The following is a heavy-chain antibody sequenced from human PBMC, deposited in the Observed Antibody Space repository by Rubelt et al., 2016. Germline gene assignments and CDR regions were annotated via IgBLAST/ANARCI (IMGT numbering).Heavy chain of an antibody. CDR2: IWYDGSNK. V-gene: IGHV3-33*01. CDR1: GFTFSSYG. CDR3: ARGGMGGSTGYFDY. D-gene: IGHD1-26*01. J-gene: IGHJ4*02. Sequence: GGVVQPGRSLRLSCAASGFTFSSYGMHWVRQAPGKGLEWVAVIWYDGSNKYYADSVKGRFTISRDNSKNTLYLQMNSLRAEDTAVYYCARGGMGGSTGYFDYWPGNPGHRLL.